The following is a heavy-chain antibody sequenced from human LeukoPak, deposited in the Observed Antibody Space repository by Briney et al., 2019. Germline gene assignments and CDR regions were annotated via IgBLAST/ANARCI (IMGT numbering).Heavy chain of an antibody. CDR3: ARKASRGEPVDY. V-gene: IGHV1-69*04. Sequence: SVKVSCKASGGTFSSYAISWVRQAPGQGLEWMGRIIPILGIANYAQKFQGRVTNTAEKSTSTAYMELSSLRSEGTAVYYCARKASRGEPVDYWGQGTLVTVSS. D-gene: IGHD1-14*01. CDR1: GGTFSSYA. CDR2: IIPILGIA. J-gene: IGHJ4*02.